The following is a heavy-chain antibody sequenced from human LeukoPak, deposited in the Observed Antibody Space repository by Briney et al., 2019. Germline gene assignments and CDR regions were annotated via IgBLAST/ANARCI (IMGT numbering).Heavy chain of an antibody. D-gene: IGHD3-22*01. CDR3: AIMHGYYDGSGYWVQ. CDR1: GFTFGSYG. Sequence: GGSLRLSCAASGFTFGSYGMSWVRQAPGKGLEWVSFITPNADRTSYADSVEGRFAISRDNPRNTLYMQMNSLRDEDTALYYCAIMHGYYDGSGYWVQWGQGTLVTVSS. J-gene: IGHJ1*01. V-gene: IGHV3-23*01. CDR2: ITPNADRT.